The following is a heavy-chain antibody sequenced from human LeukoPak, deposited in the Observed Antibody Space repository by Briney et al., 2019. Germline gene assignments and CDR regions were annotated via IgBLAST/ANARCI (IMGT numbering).Heavy chain of an antibody. CDR1: GFTFSSNG. Sequence: AGRSLRLSCAASGFTFSSNGMNWVRQAPGKGLEWVAVIWYDGSKKYYADSVKGRFTISRDNSKNTLDLQMNSLRAEDTAVYYCARVSGDSSGWYYNDYWGQGTLVTVSS. CDR2: IWYDGSKK. D-gene: IGHD6-19*01. J-gene: IGHJ4*02. CDR3: ARVSGDSSGWYYNDY. V-gene: IGHV3-33*01.